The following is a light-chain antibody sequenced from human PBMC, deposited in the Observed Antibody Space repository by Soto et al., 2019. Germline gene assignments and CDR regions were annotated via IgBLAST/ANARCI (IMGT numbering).Light chain of an antibody. CDR1: QSIDNRY. CDR2: ATS. J-gene: IGKJ1*01. CDR3: QQYFGSSWT. V-gene: IGKV3-20*01. Sequence: ESVLTQSPATLSSSLGERATLSCRASQSIDNRYLAWYQHKPGQAPRLLIYATSSRATGIPDRFGGSGSGTDFTLTINRLEPEDFAVYYCQQYFGSSWTFGQGTKVDIK.